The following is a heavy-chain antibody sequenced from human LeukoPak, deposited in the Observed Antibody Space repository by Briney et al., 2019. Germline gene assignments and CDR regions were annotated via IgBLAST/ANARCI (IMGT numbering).Heavy chain of an antibody. Sequence: PGGSLRLSCAASGFDFSSNWMYWVCHAPGQGLVWVSRIKGDGISTNYADSVKGRFTISRDIAKNTLYLQMNSLRAEDTGVYYCAKDHYWSIDYWGRGTLVAVSS. D-gene: IGHD3-3*01. CDR1: GFDFSSNW. V-gene: IGHV3-74*01. CDR3: AKDHYWSIDY. J-gene: IGHJ4*02. CDR2: IKGDGIST.